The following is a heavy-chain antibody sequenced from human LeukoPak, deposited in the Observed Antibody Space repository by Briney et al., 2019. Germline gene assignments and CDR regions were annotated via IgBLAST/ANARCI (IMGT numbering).Heavy chain of an antibody. CDR1: GYSFTSYY. V-gene: IGHV1-46*01. D-gene: IGHD3-22*01. CDR2: INPSGGST. J-gene: IGHJ4*02. Sequence: ASVKVSCKASGYSFTSYYIDWVRQAPGQGLEWMGMINPSGGSTTYAQKFQGRVTMTTDTSTRTVYMELSSLRSEDTAVYYCARDGVFDSSGYYDFDYWGQGTLVTVSS. CDR3: ARDGVFDSSGYYDFDY.